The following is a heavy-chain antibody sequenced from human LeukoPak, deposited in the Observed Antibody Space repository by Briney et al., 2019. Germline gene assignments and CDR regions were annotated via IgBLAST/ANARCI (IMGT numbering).Heavy chain of an antibody. CDR1: GFTFDSYS. CDR2: ISGRSSTI. D-gene: IGHD2-8*01. V-gene: IGHV3-48*01. J-gene: IGHJ4*02. CDR3: ARGRMRYYFDF. Sequence: GGSLGLSCAASGFTFDSYSMNWVRQAPGKGLEWVSYISGRSSTIYYADSVKGRFTISRDNAKDSLYLQMNSLRADDTAVYYCARGRMRYYFDFWGQGSLVTVSS.